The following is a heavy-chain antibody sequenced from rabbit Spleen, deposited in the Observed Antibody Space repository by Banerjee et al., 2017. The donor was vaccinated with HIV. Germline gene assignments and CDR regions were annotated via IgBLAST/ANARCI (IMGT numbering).Heavy chain of an antibody. D-gene: IGHD4-1*01. CDR2: IDTGSSGFT. CDR3: ARDLAGVIGWNFGW. J-gene: IGHJ4*01. V-gene: IGHV1S40*01. Sequence: QSLEESGGDLVKPGASLTLTCTASGVSFSSNNYMCWVRQAPGKGLEWIACIDTGSSGFTYFASWAKGRFTFSKTSSTTVTLQMTSLTAADTATYFCARDLAGVIGWNFGWWGQGTLVTVS. CDR1: GVSFSSNNY.